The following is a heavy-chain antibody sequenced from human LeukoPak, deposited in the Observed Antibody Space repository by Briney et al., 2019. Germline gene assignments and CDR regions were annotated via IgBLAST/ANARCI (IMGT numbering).Heavy chain of an antibody. D-gene: IGHD4-17*01. V-gene: IGHV3-30*02. J-gene: IGHJ5*02. CDR1: GFTFSSYG. Sequence: PGGSLRLSCAASGFTFSSYGMHWVRQAPGKGLEWVAFIQYDGSNKKYADSVKGRFTISRDNSKNTLFLQMNSLRLDDTAVYLCDTVKWFDPWGQGTLVTVSS. CDR2: IQYDGSNK. CDR3: DTVKWFDP.